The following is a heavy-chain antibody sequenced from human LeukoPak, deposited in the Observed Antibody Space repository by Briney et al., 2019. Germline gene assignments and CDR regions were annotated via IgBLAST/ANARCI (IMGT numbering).Heavy chain of an antibody. V-gene: IGHV4-4*07. CDR1: GGSISSYY. J-gene: IGHJ4*02. CDR2: IYTSGGT. CDR3: ARDSLSGSNTFIDY. Sequence: SETLSLTCTVSGGSISSYYWSWIRQPAGKGLEWIGRIYTSGGTNYNPSLKSRVTISVDKSKNQFSLKLSSVTAADTAVYYCARDSLSGSNTFIDYWGQGTLVTVAS. D-gene: IGHD1-26*01.